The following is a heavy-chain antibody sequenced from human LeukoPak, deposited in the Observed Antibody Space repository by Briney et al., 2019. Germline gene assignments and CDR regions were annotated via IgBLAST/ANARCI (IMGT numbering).Heavy chain of an antibody. CDR1: GFTFHTSA. CDR3: AAQCGASLHVFWSTRLFDP. CDR2: IVLCGGKT. D-gene: IGHD3-3*01. V-gene: IGHV1-58*02. Sequence: ASVKVSCKXSGFTFHTSAMQGGRQARGQRLEWRGWIVLCGGKTVYEHKFHERVIITRDMSTSTVYMELDSLGSKDTAVYYCAAQCGASLHVFWSTRLFDPWGQGTLVTVSS. J-gene: IGHJ5*02.